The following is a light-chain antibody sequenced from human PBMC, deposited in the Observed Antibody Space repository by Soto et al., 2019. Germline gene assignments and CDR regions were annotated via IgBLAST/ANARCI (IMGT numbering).Light chain of an antibody. J-gene: IGKJ4*01. CDR2: DAS. CDR3: QQCDDLPLT. V-gene: IGKV1-33*01. Sequence: DIQMTQSPSSLSASVGDRVTITCQASQDINNCLNWYQQSPGKAPKLLIYDASNLETGVPSRFSASGSGTDFSFTISSLQPDDIATYFCQQCDDLPLTLGGGTKVDLK. CDR1: QDINNC.